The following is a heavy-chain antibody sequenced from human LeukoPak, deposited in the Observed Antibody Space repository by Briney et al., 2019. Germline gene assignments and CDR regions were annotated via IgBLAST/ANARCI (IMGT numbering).Heavy chain of an antibody. CDR2: INPNSGGT. D-gene: IGHD3-22*01. Sequence: ASVKVSCKASGYTFTGYYMHWVRQAPGQGLEWMGWINPNSGGTNYAQKFQGRVTMTRDMSTSTVYMALSSLRTEDTAVYYCARGRHSYESSDYYYEGDAFDIWGQGTMVTVSS. CDR1: GYTFTGYY. V-gene: IGHV1-2*02. CDR3: ARGRHSYESSDYYYEGDAFDI. J-gene: IGHJ3*02.